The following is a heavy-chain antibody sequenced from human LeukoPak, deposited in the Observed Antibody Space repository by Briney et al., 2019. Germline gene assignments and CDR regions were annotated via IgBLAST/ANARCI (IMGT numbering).Heavy chain of an antibody. CDR2: ISAYNGNP. D-gene: IGHD2-2*01. CDR1: GYTFTSYG. Sequence: ASVKVSCKASGYTFTSYGISWVRQAPGQGLEWMGWISAYNGNPNYAQKFQGRVTMTTDTSTSTGYMELRSLRSDDTAVYYCARVHSYCSSTSCLDYWGQGTLDTVSS. V-gene: IGHV1-18*01. J-gene: IGHJ4*02. CDR3: ARVHSYCSSTSCLDY.